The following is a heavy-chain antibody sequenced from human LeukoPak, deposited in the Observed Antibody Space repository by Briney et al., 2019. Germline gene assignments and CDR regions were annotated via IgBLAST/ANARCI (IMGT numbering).Heavy chain of an antibody. Sequence: GASVKVSCKASGYTFTSYGISWVRQAPGQGLEWMGWISPYNGNTNYAQKLQGRVTMTTDTSTSTAYMEPRSLRSDDTAVYYCARVSSGWYYFDYWSQGTLVTVSS. V-gene: IGHV1-18*01. CDR2: ISPYNGNT. CDR1: GYTFTSYG. CDR3: ARVSSGWYYFDY. D-gene: IGHD6-19*01. J-gene: IGHJ4*02.